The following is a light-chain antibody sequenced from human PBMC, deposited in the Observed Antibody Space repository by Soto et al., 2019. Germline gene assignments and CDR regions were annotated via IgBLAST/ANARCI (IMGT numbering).Light chain of an antibody. J-gene: IGKJ1*01. CDR1: QSLLH. CDR2: WAS. CDR3: QQYYTTPVT. V-gene: IGKV4-1*01. Sequence: DIVMTQSPDSLAVSLGERATINCKSSQSLLHLAWYQQKPGQPPKLLIYWASTRESGVPDRFSGSASGTDFTLTISSLRAEDVAVYYCQQYYTTPVTFRQGTKVELK.